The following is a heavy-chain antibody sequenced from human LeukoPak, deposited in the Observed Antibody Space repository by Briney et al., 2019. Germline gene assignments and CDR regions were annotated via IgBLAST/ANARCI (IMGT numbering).Heavy chain of an antibody. J-gene: IGHJ4*02. V-gene: IGHV3-30-3*01. D-gene: IGHD6-13*01. CDR1: GFTFSSYA. CDR3: ASIGDSSSWIDY. Sequence: PGRSLRLSCAPSGFTFSSYAMHWVRQAPDKGLEGVAVISYDGSNKYYAASVKGRFTISRDNSKNTLYLQMNSLRAEDTAVYYCASIGDSSSWIDYWGQGTLVTVSS. CDR2: ISYDGSNK.